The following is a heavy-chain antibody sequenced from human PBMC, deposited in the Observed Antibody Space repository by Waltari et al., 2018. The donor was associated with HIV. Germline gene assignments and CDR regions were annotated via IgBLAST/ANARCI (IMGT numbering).Heavy chain of an antibody. CDR3: ARASYDSSGADAFDI. CDR1: GYSFTSYW. J-gene: IGHJ3*02. V-gene: IGHV5-51*03. CDR2: IVPGCSDT. D-gene: IGHD3-22*01. Sequence: EVQLVQSGAEVKKPGESLKISCKGSGYSFTSYWIGWVRQMPGKGLEWMGIIVPGCSDTRYSPSFQGQVTISADKSISTAYLQWSSLKASDTAMYYCARASYDSSGADAFDIWGQGTMVTVSS.